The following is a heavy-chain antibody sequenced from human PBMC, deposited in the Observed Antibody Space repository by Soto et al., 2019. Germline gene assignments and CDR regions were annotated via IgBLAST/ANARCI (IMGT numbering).Heavy chain of an antibody. Sequence: QVQLHQWGAGLLKPSETLSLTCAVYGGSFTTYYWSWIRQSPGKGLEWIGEINPSGFTNYNPSLESRVTTSVDTSKHQVYLKLRSVTAADTAIYYCASTYCSDSYCSYFDYWGRGTLVSVSS. J-gene: IGHJ4*02. CDR2: INPSGFT. CDR1: GGSFTTYY. V-gene: IGHV4-34*01. CDR3: ASTYCSDSYCSYFDY. D-gene: IGHD2-15*01.